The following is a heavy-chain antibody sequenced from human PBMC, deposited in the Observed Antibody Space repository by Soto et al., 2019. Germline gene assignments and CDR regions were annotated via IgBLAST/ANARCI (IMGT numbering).Heavy chain of an antibody. Sequence: PSETLSLTCTVSGGSISSGGYYWSWIRQHPGKGLEWIRYIYYSGSTYYNPSLKSRVTISVDTSKNQFSLKLSSVTAADTAVYYCARGRKYYYDSSGYQTPDAFDIWGQGTMVTVSS. CDR2: IYYSGST. CDR3: ARGRKYYYDSSGYQTPDAFDI. D-gene: IGHD3-22*01. CDR1: GGSISSGGYY. J-gene: IGHJ3*02. V-gene: IGHV4-31*03.